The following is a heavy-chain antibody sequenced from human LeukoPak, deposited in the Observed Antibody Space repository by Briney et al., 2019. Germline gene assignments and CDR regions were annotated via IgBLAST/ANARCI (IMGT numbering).Heavy chain of an antibody. Sequence: GGSLRLSCAVSGFTFGTYAMSWVRQAPGKGLDWVSGISGSGARTYYADSVKGRFTISRDNSKNTLYLQMNSLRAEDTAVYYCARTSSGSYYGYWGQGTLVTVSS. V-gene: IGHV3-23*01. CDR3: ARTSSGSYYGY. CDR2: ISGSGART. CDR1: GFTFGTYA. D-gene: IGHD1-26*01. J-gene: IGHJ4*02.